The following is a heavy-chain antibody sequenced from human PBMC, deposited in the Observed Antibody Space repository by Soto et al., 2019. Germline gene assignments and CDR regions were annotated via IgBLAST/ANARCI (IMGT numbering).Heavy chain of an antibody. J-gene: IGHJ5*02. CDR2: IYYSGST. V-gene: IGHV4-39*01. D-gene: IGHD5-18*01. CDR3: ARWGNSGVDP. CDR1: GGSISSSSYY. Sequence: SETLSLTCTVSGGSISSSSYYWGWIRQPPGKGLEWIGSIYYSGSTYYNPSLKSRVTISVDTSKNQFSLKLSSVTAADTAVYYCARWGNSGVDPWGQGTLVTVSS.